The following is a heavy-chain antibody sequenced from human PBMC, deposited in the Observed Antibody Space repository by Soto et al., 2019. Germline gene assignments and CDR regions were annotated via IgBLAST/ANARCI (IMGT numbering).Heavy chain of an antibody. D-gene: IGHD6-13*01. CDR2: ISWNSGSI. V-gene: IGHV3-9*01. J-gene: IGHJ3*02. CDR3: AKDIRGGGIAAQLPAFGI. Sequence: EVQLVESGGGLVQPGRSLRLSCAASGFTFDDYAMHWVRQAPGKGLEWVSGISWNSGSIGYADSVKVLFTISRDNAKNPLYVQMNSLRAEDTVLYYCAKDIRGGGIAAQLPAFGIWGGETMVMVSS. CDR1: GFTFDDYA.